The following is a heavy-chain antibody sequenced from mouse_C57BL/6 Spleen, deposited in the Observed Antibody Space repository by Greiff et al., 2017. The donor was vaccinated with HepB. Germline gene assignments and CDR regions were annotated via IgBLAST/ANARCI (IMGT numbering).Heavy chain of an antibody. V-gene: IGHV1-52*01. Sequence: QVQLQQPGAELVRPGSSVKLSCKASGYTFTSYWMHWVKQRPIQGLEWIGNIDPSDSETHYNQKFKDKATLTVDKSSSTAYMQLSSLTSEDSAVYYCARPSHYSNYYYYAMDYWGQGTSVTVSS. CDR2: IDPSDSET. CDR1: GYTFTSYW. CDR3: ARPSHYSNYYYYAMDY. J-gene: IGHJ4*01. D-gene: IGHD2-5*01.